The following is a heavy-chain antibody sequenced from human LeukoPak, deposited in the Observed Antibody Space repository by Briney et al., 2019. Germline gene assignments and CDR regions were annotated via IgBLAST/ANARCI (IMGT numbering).Heavy chain of an antibody. Sequence: GGPLRLSCAASGFTFSSHGMSWVRQAPGKGLEWVSTISGSGDNTYYADSVKGRFTISRDNSKNTLYLQMNSLRAEDTAVYYCAKVTYGSGTYGAFDYWGQGTLVTVSS. CDR3: AKVTYGSGTYGAFDY. D-gene: IGHD3-10*01. CDR2: ISGSGDNT. J-gene: IGHJ4*02. CDR1: GFTFSSHG. V-gene: IGHV3-23*01.